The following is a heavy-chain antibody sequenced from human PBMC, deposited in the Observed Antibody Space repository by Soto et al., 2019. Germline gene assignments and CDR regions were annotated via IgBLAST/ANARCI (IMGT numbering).Heavy chain of an antibody. CDR1: GAALTNSG. V-gene: IGHV1-18*01. CDR2: ISTYNGNT. D-gene: IGHD3-3*01. Sequence: SVYVSCKACGAALTNSGISWVRQAPGQGLEWMGWISTYNGNTNYAQKFQGRVTMTTDTSATTCYMELRSVTSDDTAVYYCAIDIFGANSLLDFWGQGALVTVSS. CDR3: AIDIFGANSLLDF. J-gene: IGHJ4*02.